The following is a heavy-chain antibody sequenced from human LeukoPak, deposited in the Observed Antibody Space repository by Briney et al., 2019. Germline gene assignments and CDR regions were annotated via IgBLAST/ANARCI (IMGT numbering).Heavy chain of an antibody. V-gene: IGHV3-48*01. CDR2: ISSTSNTM. CDR1: GFTFSSYN. CDR3: ARRGMDV. Sequence: GSLRLSCAASGFTFSSYNMNWVRQAPGKGPEWISYISSTSNTMYYADSVKGRFTISRDNAKNSPYLQMNSLRAEDTAVYYCARRGMDVWGQGTTVTVSS. J-gene: IGHJ6*02.